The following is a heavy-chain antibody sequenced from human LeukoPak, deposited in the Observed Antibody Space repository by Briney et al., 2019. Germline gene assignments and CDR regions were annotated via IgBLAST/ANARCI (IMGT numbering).Heavy chain of an antibody. CDR3: ARGKGLRYFDWFISANNWFDP. Sequence: SETLSLTCAVYGGSFSGYYWSWIRQPPGKGLQWIGEINHSGSTNYNPSLKSRVTISVDTSKNQFSLKLSSVTAADTAVYYCARGKGLRYFDWFISANNWFDPWGQGTLVTVSS. D-gene: IGHD3-9*01. CDR1: GGSFSGYY. CDR2: INHSGST. J-gene: IGHJ5*02. V-gene: IGHV4-34*01.